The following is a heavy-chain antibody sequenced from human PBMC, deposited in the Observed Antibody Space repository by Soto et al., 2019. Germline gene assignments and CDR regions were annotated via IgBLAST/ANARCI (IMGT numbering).Heavy chain of an antibody. D-gene: IGHD3-10*01. V-gene: IGHV5-51*01. CDR3: ARRRYYSSGNYYAHYFDY. CDR1: GYTFTGYW. CDR2: ISPGDSNT. Sequence: LGESLKISCKGSGYTFTGYWIGWLRQMPGKGLEWMGIISPGDSNTRYSPSFQGQVTMSADKSINTAYLQWNSLKASDTAVYYCARRRYYSSGNYYAHYFDYWGQGTLVTVSS. J-gene: IGHJ4*02.